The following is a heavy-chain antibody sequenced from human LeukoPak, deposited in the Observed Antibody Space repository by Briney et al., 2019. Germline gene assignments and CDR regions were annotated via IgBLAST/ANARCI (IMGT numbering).Heavy chain of an antibody. CDR1: GYSISSGYY. CDR2: IYHSGST. Sequence: SETLSLTCVVSGYSISSGYYWGWIRQPPGKGLEWIGSIYHSGSTYYNPSLKSRVTILVDTSKNQFSLKLRSVTAAGTAVYYCARLCGGECYPRLDPWGQGTQVTVSS. J-gene: IGHJ5*02. CDR3: ARLCGGECYPRLDP. V-gene: IGHV4-38-2*01. D-gene: IGHD2-21*01.